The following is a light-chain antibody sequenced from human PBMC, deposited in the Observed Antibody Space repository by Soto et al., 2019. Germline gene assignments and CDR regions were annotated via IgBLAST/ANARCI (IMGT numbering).Light chain of an antibody. V-gene: IGKV1-39*01. J-gene: IGKJ5*01. CDR3: QQTYSTPIT. CDR1: QIIVTH. CDR2: GAS. Sequence: DVLVTQSPSSLSASVGDRVTITCRASQIIVTHLSWYQQRPGKAPTLLIYGASTLQRWVPSRFSGSGSGTDFTLTISNLQPEDSATYYCQQTYSTPITLGRGTRLEIK.